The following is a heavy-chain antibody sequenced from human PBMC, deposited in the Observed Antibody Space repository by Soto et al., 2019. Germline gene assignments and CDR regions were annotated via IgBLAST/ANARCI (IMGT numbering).Heavy chain of an antibody. CDR1: GYTFTSYD. Sequence: GASVKVSCKASGYTFTSYDINWVRQATGQGLEWMGWMNPNSGNTGYAQKFQGRVTMTRNTSISTAYMELSSLRSEDTAVYYCARVTDSSSWYRPHGYWGKGTLVTVSS. J-gene: IGHJ4*02. V-gene: IGHV1-8*01. CDR3: ARVTDSSSWYRPHGY. D-gene: IGHD6-13*01. CDR2: MNPNSGNT.